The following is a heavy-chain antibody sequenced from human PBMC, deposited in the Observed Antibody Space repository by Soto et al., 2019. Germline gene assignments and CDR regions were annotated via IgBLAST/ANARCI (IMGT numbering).Heavy chain of an antibody. Sequence: QVQLVQSGAEVKKPGASVKVSCKASGYTVTSYAMHWVRQAPGQRLEWMGWSNAGNGNTKYSQKFKGRVTITRDTYESTAYMELRRLRSADTAVYYFAMYRSSWYGYDPMDVWCQGTTVTVS. V-gene: IGHV1-3*01. J-gene: IGHJ6*02. CDR3: AMYRSSWYGYDPMDV. CDR1: GYTVTSYA. CDR2: SNAGNGNT. D-gene: IGHD6-13*01.